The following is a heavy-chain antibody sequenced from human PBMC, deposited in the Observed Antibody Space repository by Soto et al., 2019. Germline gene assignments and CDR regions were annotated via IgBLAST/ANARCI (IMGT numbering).Heavy chain of an antibody. Sequence: QVQLQESSPGLVKHSATLSLTCTVSGASIRSYFWSWIRQPPGKGLEWIGYIYYSGSTNYNTSLKTRVTMSIDTSRSQFSLKLTSVTAADTAIYYCASRGEYAPLFDYWGQGTMVTVSS. V-gene: IGHV4-59*01. CDR3: ASRGEYAPLFDY. J-gene: IGHJ4*02. CDR2: IYYSGST. D-gene: IGHD3-16*01. CDR1: GASIRSYF.